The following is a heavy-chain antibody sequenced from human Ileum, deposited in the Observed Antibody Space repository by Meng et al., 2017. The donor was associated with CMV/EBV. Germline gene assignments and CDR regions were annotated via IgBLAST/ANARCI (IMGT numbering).Heavy chain of an antibody. J-gene: IGHJ6*02. V-gene: IGHV3-74*03. D-gene: IGHD2-2*01. CDR2: ISGDGSSA. CDR1: GFIFSGHW. CDR3: AKVKVPAALSGGGMDV. Sequence: GGSLRLSCAASGFIFSGHWMHWVRQAPGQGLEWVADISGDGSSATYTDSVKGRFTVSRDNSQNTVSLQMNSLRPEDTAVYYCAKVKVPAALSGGGMDVWGHGTTVTVSS.